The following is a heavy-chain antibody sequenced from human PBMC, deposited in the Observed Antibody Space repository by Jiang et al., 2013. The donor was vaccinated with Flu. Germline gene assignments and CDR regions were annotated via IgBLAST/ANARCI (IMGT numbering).Heavy chain of an antibody. J-gene: IGHJ6*02. CDR2: INTNTGNP. D-gene: IGHD2-15*01. V-gene: IGHV7-4-1*02. CDR3: ARVSRDSATYYYYYGMDV. Sequence: PGQGLEWMGWINTNTGNPTYAQGFTGRFVFSLDTSVSTAYLQISSLKAEDTAVYYCARVSRDSATYYYYYGMDVWGQGTTVTVSS.